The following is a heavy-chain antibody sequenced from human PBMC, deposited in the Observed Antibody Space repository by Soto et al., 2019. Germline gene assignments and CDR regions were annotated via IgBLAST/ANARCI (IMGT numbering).Heavy chain of an antibody. J-gene: IGHJ4*02. CDR2: IYYSGST. CDR3: ARVTGDYGSGSYYNPTSTYDY. Sequence: SETLSLTCTVSGGSISSGGYYWSWIRQHPGKGLEWIGYIYYSGSTYYNPSLKSRVTISVDTSKNQFSLKLSSVTAADTAVYYCARVTGDYGSGSYYNPTSTYDYWGQGTLVTVSS. CDR1: GGSISSGGYY. D-gene: IGHD3-10*01. V-gene: IGHV4-31*03.